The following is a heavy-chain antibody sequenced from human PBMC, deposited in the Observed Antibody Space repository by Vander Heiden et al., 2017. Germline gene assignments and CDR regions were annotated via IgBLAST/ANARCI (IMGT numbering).Heavy chain of an antibody. Sequence: EVQLLESGGGLVQPGGSLRLSCAVSGFTFGSYAMTWVRQAPGKGLEWVAVVTTRGRSTYYADAVKGRFTISTDNSKNTVYLQMNSLRTEDTAIYYCAKGRGTYYDDWGKGTLVTVSS. CDR3: AKGRGTYYDD. V-gene: IGHV3-23*01. CDR1: GFTFGSYA. CDR2: VTTRGRST. D-gene: IGHD1-26*01. J-gene: IGHJ4*02.